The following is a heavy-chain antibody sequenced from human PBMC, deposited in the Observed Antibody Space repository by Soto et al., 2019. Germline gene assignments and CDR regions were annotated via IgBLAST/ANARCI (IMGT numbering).Heavy chain of an antibody. CDR1: GFTFSGYA. CDR3: AKGRAWSYPEYHCDF. V-gene: IGHV3-23*01. Sequence: EVQLLESGGGLVQPGGSLRLSCAASGFTFSGYAMGWVRQAPGKGLEWVSGINDDGVDTHYADCAKGRFTISRDNSRNTLYLQMNSLRAEDTAVYYCAKGRAWSYPEYHCDFCGQGILVTVSS. J-gene: IGHJ4*02. D-gene: IGHD2-2*01. CDR2: INDDGVDT.